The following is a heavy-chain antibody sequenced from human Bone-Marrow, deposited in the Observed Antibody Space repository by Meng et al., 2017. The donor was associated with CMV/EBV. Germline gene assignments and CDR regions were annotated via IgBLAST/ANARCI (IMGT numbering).Heavy chain of an antibody. CDR3: AKDCPPFTQEGTSCIDY. CDR1: GFTFDDYT. CDR2: IIWDGGST. V-gene: IGHV3-43*01. J-gene: IGHJ4*02. Sequence: GESLKISCAASGFTFDDYTMHWVRQAPGKGLEWVSLIIWDGGSTYYADSVKGRFTISRDNSKNSLYLQMNSLRTEDTALYYCAKDCPPFTQEGTSCIDYWGQGTLVTVSS. D-gene: IGHD2-2*01.